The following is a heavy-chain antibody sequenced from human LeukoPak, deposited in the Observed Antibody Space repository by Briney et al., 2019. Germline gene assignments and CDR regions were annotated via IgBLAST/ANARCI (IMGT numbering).Heavy chain of an antibody. CDR2: ISGSGGST. CDR1: GFTFSSYA. Sequence: GGSLRLSCAASGFTFSSYAMSWVRQAPGKGLEWVSAISGSGGSTYYADSVKGRFTISRDNAKNSLYLQMNSLRAEDTAVYYCARGRDDYVWGSYRLKYYFDYWGQGTLVTVSS. J-gene: IGHJ4*02. V-gene: IGHV3-23*01. D-gene: IGHD3-16*02. CDR3: ARGRDDYVWGSYRLKYYFDY.